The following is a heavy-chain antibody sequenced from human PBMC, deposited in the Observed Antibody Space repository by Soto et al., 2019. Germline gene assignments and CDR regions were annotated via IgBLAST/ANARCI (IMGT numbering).Heavy chain of an antibody. V-gene: IGHV1-8*01. CDR2: MNPYTGNT. CDR3: ARIKERSGPHYFDY. J-gene: IGHJ4*02. CDR1: GYTFTTYD. D-gene: IGHD6-25*01. Sequence: QVPLVQSGAEVKEPGASVKVSCKASGYTFTTYDIYWMRQATGQGLEWMGWMNPYTGNTGYAQKFQGRATVTRNTSISTVYMEMSGLRLDDTAVYYCARIKERSGPHYFDYWGQGSQVTVSS.